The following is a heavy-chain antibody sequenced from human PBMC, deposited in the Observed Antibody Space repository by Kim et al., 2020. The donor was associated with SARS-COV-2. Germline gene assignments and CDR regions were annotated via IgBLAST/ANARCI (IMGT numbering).Heavy chain of an antibody. CDR2: ISSSSSTI. CDR3: ARDHLVYSSGWSVGYYYYGMDV. Sequence: GGSLRLSCAASGFTFSSYSMNWVRQAPGKGLEWVSYISSSSSTIYYADSVKGRFTISRDNAKNSLYLQMNSLRAEDTAVYYCARDHLVYSSGWSVGYYYYGMDVWGQGTTVTVSS. D-gene: IGHD6-19*01. V-gene: IGHV3-48*04. CDR1: GFTFSSYS. J-gene: IGHJ6*02.